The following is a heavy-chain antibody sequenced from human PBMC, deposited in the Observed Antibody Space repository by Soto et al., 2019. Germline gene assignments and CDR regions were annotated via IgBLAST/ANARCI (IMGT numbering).Heavy chain of an antibody. CDR2: VTGDGVTT. Sequence: GGSLRLSCAASGLTFSNYAMSWVRQAPGKGLEWVSTVTGDGVTTSYADSVKGRFTISRDNSKNTLYLQMSGLRADDTAGYYCAKRLSYYFDSWGHGTLVTVSS. J-gene: IGHJ4*01. CDR3: AKRLSYYFDS. CDR1: GLTFSNYA. D-gene: IGHD3-16*02. V-gene: IGHV3-23*01.